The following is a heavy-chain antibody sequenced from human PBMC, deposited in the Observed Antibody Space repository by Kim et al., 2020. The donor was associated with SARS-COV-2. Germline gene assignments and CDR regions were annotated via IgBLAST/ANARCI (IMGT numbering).Heavy chain of an antibody. V-gene: IGHV4-39*07. Sequence: SETLSLTCTVSGGSISSSSYYWGWIRQPPGKGLEWIGSIYYSGSTYYNPCLKSRVTISVDTSKNQFSLKLSSGTAADTAVYYCARVGVGATRGDYWGQGTLVTVSS. J-gene: IGHJ4*02. D-gene: IGHD1-26*01. CDR1: GGSISSSSYY. CDR3: ARVGVGATRGDY. CDR2: IYYSGST.